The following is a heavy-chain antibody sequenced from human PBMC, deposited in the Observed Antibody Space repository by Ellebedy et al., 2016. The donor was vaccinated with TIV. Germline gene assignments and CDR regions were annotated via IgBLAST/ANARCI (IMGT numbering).Heavy chain of an antibody. J-gene: IGHJ6*03. Sequence: GGSLRLXXAVSGFTTSNSYMGWVRRAPGKGLEWVSVIYSGGQTYYAASVKGRFTISRDNSKNTLFLQMNSLRAEDTAMYYCARDSGCSGDTCRQKYMDVWGKGTTVTVSS. CDR1: GFTTSNSY. CDR3: ARDSGCSGDTCRQKYMDV. CDR2: IYSGGQT. V-gene: IGHV3-53*01. D-gene: IGHD2-15*01.